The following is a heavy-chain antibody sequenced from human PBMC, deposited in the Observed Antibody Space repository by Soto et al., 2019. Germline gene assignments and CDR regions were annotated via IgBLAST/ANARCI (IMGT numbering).Heavy chain of an antibody. CDR2: INPNTGAT. J-gene: IGHJ4*02. CDR1: GYTFTAYY. CDR3: VRDGITYYFDY. V-gene: IGHV1-2*02. Sequence: QVQLVQSGAEVKKPGASVKVSCKASGYTFTAYYMHWVRQAPRQGLQWMGSINPNTGATEYAQRLQDRVTMTRDTSLSTAYMEVSRLKSDDTAVYYCVRDGITYYFDYWGQGTLVTVSS.